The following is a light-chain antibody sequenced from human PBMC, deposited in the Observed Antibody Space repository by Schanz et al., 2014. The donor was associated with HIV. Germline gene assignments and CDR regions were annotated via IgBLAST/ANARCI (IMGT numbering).Light chain of an antibody. CDR3: QQRSNWPLT. CDR1: QSVSDNY. J-gene: IGKJ4*01. V-gene: IGKV3-11*01. CDR2: DAS. Sequence: EIVLTQSPATLSLSPGERATLSCRASQSVSDNYLAWYQQRPGQAPRLLIWDASNRATGVPARFSGSGSGTDFTLTISSLEPEDFAVYYCQQRSNWPLTFGGGTKVEIK.